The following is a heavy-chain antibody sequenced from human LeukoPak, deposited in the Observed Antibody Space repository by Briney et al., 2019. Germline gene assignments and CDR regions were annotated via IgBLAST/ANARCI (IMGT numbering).Heavy chain of an antibody. CDR2: IKQDGSEK. CDR3: ARETADYYDREFDY. V-gene: IGHV3-7*01. Sequence: GGSLRLSCTASGFTFGDYAMSWVRQAPGKGLEWVANIKQDGSEKYYVDSVKGRFTISRDNAKNSLYLQMNSLRAEDTAVYYRARETADYYDREFDYWGQGTLVTVSS. D-gene: IGHD3-22*01. J-gene: IGHJ4*02. CDR1: GFTFGDYA.